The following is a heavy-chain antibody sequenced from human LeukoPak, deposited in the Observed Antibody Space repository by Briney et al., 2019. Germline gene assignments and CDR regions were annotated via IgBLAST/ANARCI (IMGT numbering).Heavy chain of an antibody. V-gene: IGHV4-39*01. CDR3: ARHRSFDYLFPYDY. Sequence: PSETLSLTCGVSGASISSYSHYWGWLRQPPGKGLEWIGSVYYSGSTYYNPSLKSRVTMSIDTSKNQFSLNLRSVTAADTAVYYCARHRSFDYLFPYDYWGQGTLVTVSS. J-gene: IGHJ4*02. D-gene: IGHD3-9*01. CDR1: GASISSYSHY. CDR2: VYYSGST.